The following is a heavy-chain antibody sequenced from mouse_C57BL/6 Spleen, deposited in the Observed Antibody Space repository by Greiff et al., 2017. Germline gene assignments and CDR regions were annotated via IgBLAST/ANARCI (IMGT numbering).Heavy chain of an antibody. CDR1: GYAFSSYW. Sequence: VQLQQSGAELVKPGASVKMSCKASGYAFSSYWMNWVKQRPGKGLEWIGQIYPGDSDTNYNGKFKGKATLTAAKSSSTAYMQLSSLTSEDSAVYFWASIYYDYEAYWGQGTTLTVSS. CDR3: ASIYYDYEAY. J-gene: IGHJ2*01. CDR2: IYPGDSDT. V-gene: IGHV1-80*01. D-gene: IGHD2-4*01.